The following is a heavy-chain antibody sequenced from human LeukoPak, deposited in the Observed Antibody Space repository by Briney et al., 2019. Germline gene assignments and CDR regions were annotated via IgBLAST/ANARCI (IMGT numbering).Heavy chain of an antibody. Sequence: SETLSLTCSVSGDSVSRSDSYWDWIRQPPGKGLEWIGTIYYSGRTYYSPSLKSRVTMSVDPSNNQFSLNLRSVTAADTAVCYCARRRYYDGSGYLEWGQGTLLSVSS. J-gene: IGHJ1*01. V-gene: IGHV4-39*01. CDR3: ARRRYYDGSGYLE. D-gene: IGHD3-22*01. CDR1: GDSVSRSDSY. CDR2: IYYSGRT.